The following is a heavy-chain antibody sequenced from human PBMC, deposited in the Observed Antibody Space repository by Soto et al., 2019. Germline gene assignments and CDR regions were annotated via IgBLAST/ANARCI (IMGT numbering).Heavy chain of an antibody. V-gene: IGHV3-23*01. CDR1: GFTFSSYA. CDR3: ARDTNGLHY. CDR2: ISAEGSST. D-gene: IGHD2-8*01. J-gene: IGHJ4*02. Sequence: GGSLRLSCAASGFTFSSYAMSWVRQAPGKGLEWVSAISAEGSSTYYADTVKGRFTVSRDNAKNILYLQINSLIAEDTAVYYCARDTNGLHYWGQGTLVTVSS.